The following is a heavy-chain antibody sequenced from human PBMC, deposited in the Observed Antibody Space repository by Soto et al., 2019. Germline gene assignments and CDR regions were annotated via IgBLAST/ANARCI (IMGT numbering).Heavy chain of an antibody. CDR2: ISSSSSYI. J-gene: IGHJ6*02. CDR1: GFTFSSYS. CDR3: ARDQAYYYDSSGYYRRHYYGMDV. D-gene: IGHD3-22*01. Sequence: GGSLRLCCAASGFTFSSYSMNWVRQAPGKGLEWVSSISSSSSYIYYADSVKGRFTISRDNAKNSLYLQMNSLRAEDTAVYYCARDQAYYYDSSGYYRRHYYGMDVWGQGTTVTVSS. V-gene: IGHV3-21*01.